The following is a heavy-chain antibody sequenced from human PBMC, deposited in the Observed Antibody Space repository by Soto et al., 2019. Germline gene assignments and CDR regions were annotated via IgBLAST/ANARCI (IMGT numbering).Heavy chain of an antibody. CDR2: ISSSGSSI. Sequence: GGSLRLSCASSGFTFSSYAMSWVRQAPGKGLEWVSYISSSGSSIYYADSVKGRFTISRDNAKNSLYLQMNSLRAEDTAVYYCARAGSWVVVVPAAVGYYFDYWGQGTLVTVSS. V-gene: IGHV3-48*04. CDR1: GFTFSSYA. D-gene: IGHD2-2*01. CDR3: ARAGSWVVVVPAAVGYYFDY. J-gene: IGHJ4*02.